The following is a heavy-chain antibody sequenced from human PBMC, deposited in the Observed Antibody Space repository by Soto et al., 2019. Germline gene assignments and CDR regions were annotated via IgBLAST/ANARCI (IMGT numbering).Heavy chain of an antibody. Sequence: GGSLRLSCAASGFNFSSYAMHWVRQAPGKGLEWVAVISYDGSNKYYADSVKGRFTISRDNSKNTLYLQMNSLRAEDTAVYYCARVYNSNWFDPWGQGTLVTVSS. V-gene: IGHV3-30-3*01. D-gene: IGHD1-20*01. CDR1: GFNFSSYA. CDR3: ARVYNSNWFDP. CDR2: ISYDGSNK. J-gene: IGHJ5*02.